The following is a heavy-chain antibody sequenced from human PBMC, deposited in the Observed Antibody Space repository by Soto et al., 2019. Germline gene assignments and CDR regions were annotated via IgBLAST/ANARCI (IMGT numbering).Heavy chain of an antibody. V-gene: IGHV4-34*01. CDR3: ARGPWARYAGYSSSWYKLDP. Sequence: SSETLSLTCAVYVGSFSGYYWRWVRQPPVKVPEWIGEINHSGSTNYNPSLKSRVTISVDTSKNQFSLKLSSVTAADTAVYYCARGPWARYAGYSSSWYKLDPWGQGTLVTVSS. D-gene: IGHD6-13*01. CDR2: INHSGST. CDR1: VGSFSGYY. J-gene: IGHJ5*02.